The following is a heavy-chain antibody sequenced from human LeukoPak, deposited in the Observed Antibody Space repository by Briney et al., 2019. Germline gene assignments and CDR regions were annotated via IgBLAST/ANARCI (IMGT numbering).Heavy chain of an antibody. V-gene: IGHV3-23*01. D-gene: IGHD1-26*01. Sequence: AGSLTLSCAASGFTFSSYDMSWIRQAPGKGLEWVAAISGSGGSTYYADPVKGRSTIARDNANTTLYLQMNSRRAEDMAVYYCAKPGGWEPLPDFDYWGQGTLVTVSS. J-gene: IGHJ4*02. CDR1: GFTFSSYD. CDR3: AKPGGWEPLPDFDY. CDR2: ISGSGGST.